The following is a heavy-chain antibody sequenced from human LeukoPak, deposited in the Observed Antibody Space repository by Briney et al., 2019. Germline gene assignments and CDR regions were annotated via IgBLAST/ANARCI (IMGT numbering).Heavy chain of an antibody. CDR1: GYSFTNYW. D-gene: IGHD3-16*01. Sequence: GESLKISCKGSGYSFTNYWIGWVRQMPGKGLEWMGIIYPGDSDTRYSPSFQDQVTISADKSISTAYLQWSSLKASDTAMYYCARQRFTVRAYAGNWFDPWGQGTLVTVSS. CDR2: IYPGDSDT. V-gene: IGHV5-51*01. J-gene: IGHJ5*02. CDR3: ARQRFTVRAYAGNWFDP.